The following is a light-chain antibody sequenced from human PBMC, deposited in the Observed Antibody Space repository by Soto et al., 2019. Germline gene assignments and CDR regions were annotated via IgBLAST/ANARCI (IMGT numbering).Light chain of an antibody. CDR1: QSVSSSY. J-gene: IGKJ1*01. CDR2: DAS. CDR3: QQYDGSPRT. Sequence: IVLTQSPGTLSLSPGERATLSCRASQSVSSSYLAWYQHKPGQAPRLLIYDASNRATGIPDRFSGSGSGTDFTLTISRLEPEDFALYYCQQYDGSPRTFGQGTKVDIK. V-gene: IGKV3-20*01.